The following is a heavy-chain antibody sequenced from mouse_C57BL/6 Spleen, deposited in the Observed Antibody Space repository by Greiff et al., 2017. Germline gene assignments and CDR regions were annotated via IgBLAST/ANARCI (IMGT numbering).Heavy chain of an antibody. CDR3: ARTDSNYVGAMDY. CDR2: IYPGDGDT. J-gene: IGHJ4*01. D-gene: IGHD2-5*01. CDR1: GYAFSSYW. V-gene: IGHV1-80*01. Sequence: LVESGAELVKPGASVKISCKASGYAFSSYWMNWVKQRPGKGLEWIGQIYPGDGDTNYNGKFKGKATLTADKSSSTAYMQLSSLTSEDSAVYFCARTDSNYVGAMDYWGQGTSGTVSS.